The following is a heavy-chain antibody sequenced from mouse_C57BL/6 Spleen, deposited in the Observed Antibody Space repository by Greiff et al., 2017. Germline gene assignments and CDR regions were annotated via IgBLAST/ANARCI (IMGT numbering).Heavy chain of an antibody. CDR2: ISSGSSTI. D-gene: IGHD1-1*01. Sequence: EVKLVESGGGLVKPGGSLKLSCAASGFTFSDYGMHWVRQAPEKGLEWVAYISSGSSTIYYADTVKGRFTISRDKAKNTLFLQMTRLRSEDTAMYYCARAYGSGYWYFDVWGTGTTVTVSS. CDR3: ARAYGSGYWYFDV. J-gene: IGHJ1*03. CDR1: GFTFSDYG. V-gene: IGHV5-17*01.